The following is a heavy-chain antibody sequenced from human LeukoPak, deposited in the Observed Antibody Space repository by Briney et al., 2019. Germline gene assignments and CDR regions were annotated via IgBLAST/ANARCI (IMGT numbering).Heavy chain of an antibody. CDR3: ARGYRGRDSSVGFDH. V-gene: IGHV3-30*02. D-gene: IGHD3-16*01. CDR2: IRYDGSNK. Sequence: PGGSLRLSCAASGFTFSSYGMHWVRQAPGKGLEWVAFIRYDGSNKYYADSVKGRFTISRDNSKNTLYLQMNSLRAEDTAVYYCARGYRGRDSSVGFDHWGQGNLVTVSS. CDR1: GFTFSSYG. J-gene: IGHJ4*02.